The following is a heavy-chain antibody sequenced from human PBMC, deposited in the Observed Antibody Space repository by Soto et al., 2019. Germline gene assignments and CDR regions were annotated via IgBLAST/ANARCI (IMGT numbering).Heavy chain of an antibody. CDR1: GFTFSSYA. Sequence: EVQLLESGGGLVQPGGSLRLSCAASGFTFSSYAMSWVRQAPGKGLEWVSAISGSGGSTYYADSVKGRLTISRDNSKNTLYLQMNSLRAEDTAVYYCAKESRRGIAAAGTLNYWGQGTLVTVSS. CDR2: ISGSGGST. CDR3: AKESRRGIAAAGTLNY. V-gene: IGHV3-23*01. D-gene: IGHD6-13*01. J-gene: IGHJ4*02.